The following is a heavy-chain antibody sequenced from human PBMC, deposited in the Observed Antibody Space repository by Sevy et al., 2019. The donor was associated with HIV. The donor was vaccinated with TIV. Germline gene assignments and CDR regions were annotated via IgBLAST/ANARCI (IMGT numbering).Heavy chain of an antibody. Sequence: SETLSLTCTVSGGSISRSSYDWGWIRQPPGKGLEWIGSIFFSGNTYYNPSLNSRVTISVDMSKNQFVLKVNALTAADAATDYCLRHGGLVDRAFDSWGQGTLVTVSS. D-gene: IGHD3-10*01. J-gene: IGHJ4*02. V-gene: IGHV4-39*01. CDR1: GGSISRSSYD. CDR2: IFFSGNT. CDR3: LRHGGLVDRAFDS.